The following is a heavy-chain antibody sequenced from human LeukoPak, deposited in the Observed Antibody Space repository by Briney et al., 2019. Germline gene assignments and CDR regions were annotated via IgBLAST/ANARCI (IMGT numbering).Heavy chain of an antibody. D-gene: IGHD3-3*02. CDR1: GGSISSGDYY. CDR2: IYYSGST. V-gene: IGHV4-30-4*01. CDR3: ARVSLSIKGLPDAFDI. J-gene: IGHJ3*02. Sequence: PSETLSLTCTVSGGSISSGDYYWSWIRRPPGKGLEWIGYIYYSGSTYYNPSLKSRVTISVDTSKNQFSLKLSSVTAADTAVYYCARVSLSIKGLPDAFDIWGQGTMVTVSS.